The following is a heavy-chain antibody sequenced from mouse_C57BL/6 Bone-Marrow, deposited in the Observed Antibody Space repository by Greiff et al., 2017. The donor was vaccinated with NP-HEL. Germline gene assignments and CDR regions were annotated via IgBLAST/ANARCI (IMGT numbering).Heavy chain of an antibody. J-gene: IGHJ2*01. CDR2: INPGSGGT. D-gene: IGHD2-5*01. V-gene: IGHV1-54*01. CDR1: GYAFTNYL. Sequence: VQVVESGAELVRPGTSVKVSCKASGYAFTNYLIEWVKQRPGQGLEWIGVINPGSGGTNYNEKFKGKATLTADKSSSTAYMQLSSLTSEDSAVYFCAREAYYSNYDYWGQGTTLTVSS. CDR3: AREAYYSNYDY.